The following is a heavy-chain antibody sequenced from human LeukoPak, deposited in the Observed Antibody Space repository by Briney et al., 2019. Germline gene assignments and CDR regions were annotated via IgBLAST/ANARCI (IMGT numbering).Heavy chain of an antibody. CDR3: AVEWLFEAFDI. CDR2: IIPIFGTA. D-gene: IGHD3-3*01. J-gene: IGHJ3*02. CDR1: GGTFSSYA. Sequence: ASVKVSCKASGGTFSSYAISWVRQAPGQGLEWMGGIIPIFGTANYAQKFQGRVTITADESTSTAYMELSSLRSEDTAVYYWAVEWLFEAFDIWGQGTMVTVSS. V-gene: IGHV1-69*13.